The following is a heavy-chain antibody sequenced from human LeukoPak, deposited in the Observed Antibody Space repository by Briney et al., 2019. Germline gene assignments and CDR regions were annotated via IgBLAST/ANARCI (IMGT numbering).Heavy chain of an antibody. D-gene: IGHD2-2*01. CDR1: GYTLTELS. CDR2: FDPEDGET. J-gene: IGHJ3*02. Sequence: GASVKVSCKVSGYTLTELSMHWVRQAPGKGLEWMGGFDPEDGETIYAQKFQGRVTMTEDTSTDTAYMELSSLRSEDTAVYYCATGDCSSTSCYDASDIWGQGTMVTVSS. V-gene: IGHV1-24*01. CDR3: ATGDCSSTSCYDASDI.